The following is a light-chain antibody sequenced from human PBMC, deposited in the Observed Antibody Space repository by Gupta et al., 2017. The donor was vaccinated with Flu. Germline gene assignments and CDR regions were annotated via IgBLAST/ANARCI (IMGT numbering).Light chain of an antibody. CDR3: SSFTSSSTVI. Sequence: QSALTQPVSVSGSPGQSITISCTGTINDVGVYAYVSWYQQHPGKVPKLIIYEVTHRPSGVSNRFSGSKSDNTASLTISGLQAEDEADYYCSSFTSSSTVIFGAGTKVNVL. J-gene: IGLJ2*01. V-gene: IGLV2-14*01. CDR1: INDVGVYAY. CDR2: EVT.